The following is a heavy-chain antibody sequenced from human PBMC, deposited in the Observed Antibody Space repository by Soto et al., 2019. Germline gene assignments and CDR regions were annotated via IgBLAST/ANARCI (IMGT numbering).Heavy chain of an antibody. D-gene: IGHD3-10*01. CDR1: GFTFISYA. V-gene: IGHV3-23*01. CDR2: ISGGGDAT. J-gene: IGHJ2*01. Sequence: EVQLLDSGGGLVQPGGSLRLSCAASGFTFISYAMNWVRQAPGKGLQWVSAISGGGDATFYADSVKGRFTISRDNSRNTVTLQMNSLGADDTAVYYCARKVPGSTTRPDYWYFDLWGRGTPVTVSS. CDR3: ARKVPGSTTRPDYWYFDL.